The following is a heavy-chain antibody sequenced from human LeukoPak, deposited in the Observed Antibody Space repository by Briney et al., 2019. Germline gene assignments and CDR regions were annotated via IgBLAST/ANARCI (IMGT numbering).Heavy chain of an antibody. CDR3: AKDYYAAIYGNDY. CDR2: ISGSGGST. J-gene: IGHJ4*02. V-gene: IGHV3-23*01. Sequence: GGSLRLSCAASGFTFSSYWMSWVRQAPEKGLEWVSAISGSGGSTYYADSVKGRFTISRDNSKNTLYLQMNSLRAEDTAVYYCAKDYYAAIYGNDYWGQGTLVTVSS. D-gene: IGHD3-10*01. CDR1: GFTFSSYW.